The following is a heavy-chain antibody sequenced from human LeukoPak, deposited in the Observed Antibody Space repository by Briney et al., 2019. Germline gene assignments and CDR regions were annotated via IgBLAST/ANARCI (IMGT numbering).Heavy chain of an antibody. D-gene: IGHD3-10*01. J-gene: IGHJ6*02. CDR1: GFTFSSYW. V-gene: IGHV3-7*01. CDR3: AREGRITMVRVLYYGMDV. CDR2: IKQDGSEK. Sequence: GGSLRLSCAASGFTFSSYWMSWVRQAPGKRLEGVANIKQDGSEKYYVDSVKGRFTISRDNAKNSLYLQMNSLRAEDTAVYYCAREGRITMVRVLYYGMDVWGQGTTVTVSS.